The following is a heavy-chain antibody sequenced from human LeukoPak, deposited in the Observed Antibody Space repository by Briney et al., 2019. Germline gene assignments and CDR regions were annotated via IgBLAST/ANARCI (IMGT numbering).Heavy chain of an antibody. Sequence: GGSLRLSCVASGFTSTTYALSWVRQAPGKGLEWVSSISGSGVSTYYADSVKGRFIISRDNSKNTLYLEMNSLRAEDTAVYYCAKDRAYCISTTCFQGFDYWGQGTLVTVSS. CDR3: AKDRAYCISTTCFQGFDY. CDR2: ISGSGVST. V-gene: IGHV3-23*01. J-gene: IGHJ4*02. D-gene: IGHD2-2*01. CDR1: GFTSTTYA.